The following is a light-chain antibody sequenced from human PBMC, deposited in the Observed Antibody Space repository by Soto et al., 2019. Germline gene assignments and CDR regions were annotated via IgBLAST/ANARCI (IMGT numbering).Light chain of an antibody. CDR3: QQYYNWPPYT. CDR2: GAS. J-gene: IGKJ2*01. V-gene: IGKV3-15*01. CDR1: ETVRTN. Sequence: IVMTQSPATLSVSPGERVTLSCRASETVRTNLAWFQQKPGQTPRLLIFGASTRPTGIPTRFTGSGSETEFTLTIGSLQSEDLAVYYCQQYYNWPPYTFGQGTKLESK.